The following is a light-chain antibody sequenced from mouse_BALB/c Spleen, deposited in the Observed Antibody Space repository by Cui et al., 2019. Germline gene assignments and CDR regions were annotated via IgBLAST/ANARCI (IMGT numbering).Light chain of an antibody. Sequence: QILLTQSPAIMSDSPGEKVTMTCSASSSVSYMHWYQQKPGSSPKPWIYDTSNLASGFPARFSGSGSGTSYSLIISSMEAEDAATYYCHQRSSYRTFGGGTKLEIK. CDR1: SSVSY. J-gene: IGKJ1*01. V-gene: IGKV4-69*01. CDR3: HQRSSYRT. CDR2: DTS.